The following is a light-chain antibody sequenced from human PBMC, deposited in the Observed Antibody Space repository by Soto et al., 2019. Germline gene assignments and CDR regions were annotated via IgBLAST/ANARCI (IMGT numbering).Light chain of an antibody. CDR3: HQRSNWPWT. J-gene: IGKJ1*01. CDR1: QSVSSN. V-gene: IGKV3-11*01. Sequence: ENVLTQSPATLSLSPGERATLSCRASQSVSSNLAWYQQKPGQAPRLLIYDASNRATGIPARFSGSGSGTDFTLTISSLQPEDFAVYYCHQRSNWPWTFGQGTKVDIK. CDR2: DAS.